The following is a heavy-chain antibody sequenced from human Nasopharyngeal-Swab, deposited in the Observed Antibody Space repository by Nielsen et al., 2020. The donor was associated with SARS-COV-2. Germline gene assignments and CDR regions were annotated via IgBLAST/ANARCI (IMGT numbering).Heavy chain of an antibody. D-gene: IGHD3-3*01. CDR2: IYYSWST. J-gene: IGHJ4*02. V-gene: IGHV4-39*01. Sequence: SETLSLTCTVSGGSISSSSYYWGWIRQPPGKGLEWIGSIYYSWSTYYNPSLKSRVTISVDTSKNQFSLKLSSVTAADTAVYYCARRDGSWSGYYTDYWGQGTLVTVSS. CDR3: ARRDGSWSGYYTDY. CDR1: GGSISSSSYY.